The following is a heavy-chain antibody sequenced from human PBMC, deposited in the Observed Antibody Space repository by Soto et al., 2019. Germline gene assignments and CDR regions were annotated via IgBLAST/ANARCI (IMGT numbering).Heavy chain of an antibody. J-gene: IGHJ6*02. CDR1: GYTFTSYG. CDR3: ARFSGGSYNTYYFYYGMDV. CDR2: ISAYNGNT. V-gene: IGHV1-18*04. D-gene: IGHD2-15*01. Sequence: ASVKFYCKASGYTFTSYGISLVRQAPGQGLDWMGWISAYNGNTKYAQDLQGRVTMTTDTSTSTAYMELRSLRSDDTAMYYCARFSGGSYNTYYFYYGMDVWGQGTTVTVSS.